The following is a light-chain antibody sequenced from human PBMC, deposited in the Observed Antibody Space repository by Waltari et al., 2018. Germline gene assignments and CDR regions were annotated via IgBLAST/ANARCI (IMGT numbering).Light chain of an antibody. V-gene: IGKV1-9*01. CDR2: AAS. CDR1: QAISSY. J-gene: IGKJ3*01. Sequence: DIQLTQSPSFLSASVGDRVTITCRASQAISSYLAWYQQKPGRAPKLLIYAASTLQSGVPSGFSGSGSGTEFTLTISSLQPEDFATYYCQQAGSLPGFGPGTKLDIK. CDR3: QQAGSLPG.